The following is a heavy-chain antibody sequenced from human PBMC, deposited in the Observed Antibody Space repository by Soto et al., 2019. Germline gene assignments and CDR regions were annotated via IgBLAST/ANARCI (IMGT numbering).Heavy chain of an antibody. CDR3: AMVDVYVTPSPQDV. Sequence: QVQLVQSGAEVKNPGASVKVSCKASGYRFTSYGIGWVRQAPGQGLEWMGWINAYNGNTNYAQNLQGRVTLTTDTXXSTAYMELRSLRSNDTAVYYCAMVDVYVTPSPQDVWGQGTTVTVS. V-gene: IGHV1-18*01. CDR1: GYRFTSYG. D-gene: IGHD3-16*01. CDR2: INAYNGNT. J-gene: IGHJ6*02.